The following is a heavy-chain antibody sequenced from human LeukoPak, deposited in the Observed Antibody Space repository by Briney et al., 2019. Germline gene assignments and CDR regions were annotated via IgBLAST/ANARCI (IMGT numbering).Heavy chain of an antibody. J-gene: IGHJ4*02. CDR2: IYTSGST. D-gene: IGHD3-9*01. CDR1: GGSISSYY. V-gene: IGHV4-4*07. CDR3: ARATGWGILTGYYRTFDY. Sequence: SETLSLTCTVSGGSISSYYWSWIRQPAGKGLEWIGRIYTSGSTNYNPSLKSRVTMSVDTSKNHFSLNLSSVTAADTAVYYCARATGWGILTGYYRTFDYWGQGTLVTVSS.